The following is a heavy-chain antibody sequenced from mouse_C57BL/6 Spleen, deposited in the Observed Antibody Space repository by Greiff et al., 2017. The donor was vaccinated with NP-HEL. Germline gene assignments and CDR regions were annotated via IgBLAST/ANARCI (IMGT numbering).Heavy chain of an antibody. D-gene: IGHD2-4*01. V-gene: IGHV1-69*01. CDR3: ARGDYDGGWYFDV. J-gene: IGHJ1*03. CDR1: GYTFTSYW. Sequence: QVQLQQPGAELVMPGASVKLSCKASGYTFTSYWMHWVKQRPGQGLEWIGEIDPSDSYTNYNQKFKGKSTLTVDKSSSTAYMQLSSLTSEDSAVYYCARGDYDGGWYFDVWGTGTTVTVSS. CDR2: IDPSDSYT.